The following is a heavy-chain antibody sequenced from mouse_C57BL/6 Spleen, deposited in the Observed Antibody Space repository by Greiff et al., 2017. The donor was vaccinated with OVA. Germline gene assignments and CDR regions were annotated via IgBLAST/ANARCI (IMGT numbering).Heavy chain of an antibody. CDR3: ARQTQATYFDY. CDR2: IDPSDSYT. Sequence: QVQLQQPGAELVRPGTSVKLSCKASGYTFTSYWMHWVKQRPGQGLEWIGVIDPSDSYTNYNQKFKGKATLTVDTSSSTAYMQLSSLTSEDSAVYYCARQTQATYFDYWGQGTTLTVSS. CDR1: GYTFTSYW. D-gene: IGHD3-2*02. V-gene: IGHV1-59*01. J-gene: IGHJ2*01.